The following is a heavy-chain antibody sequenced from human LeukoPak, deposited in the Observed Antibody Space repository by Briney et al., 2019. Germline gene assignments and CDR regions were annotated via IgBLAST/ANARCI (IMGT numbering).Heavy chain of an antibody. CDR2: IYSSGST. CDR3: ARDPSTFYFDY. Sequence: NPSQTLSLTCTVSGGSISSGDYYWNWIRQPPGKGLEWIGYIYSSGSTDYNPSLKSRVTISVDTSKSQVSLKLSSVTAADTAIYYCARDPSTFYFDYWGQGALVTVSS. CDR1: GGSISSGDYY. D-gene: IGHD3-16*01. V-gene: IGHV4-61*08. J-gene: IGHJ4*02.